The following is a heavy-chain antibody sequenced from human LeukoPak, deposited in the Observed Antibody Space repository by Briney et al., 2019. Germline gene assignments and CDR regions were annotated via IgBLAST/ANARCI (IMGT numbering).Heavy chain of an antibody. CDR1: GGSFSGYY. J-gene: IGHJ6*03. D-gene: IGHD3-9*01. V-gene: IGHV4-34*01. CDR3: ARGGMVLRNFGGTMDV. Sequence: KPSETLSLTCAVYGGSFSGYYWSWIRQPPGKGLEWIGEINHSGSTNYNPSLKSRVTISVDTSKNQFSLKLSSVTAADTAVYYCARGGMVLRNFGGTMDVWGKGTTVTVSS. CDR2: INHSGST.